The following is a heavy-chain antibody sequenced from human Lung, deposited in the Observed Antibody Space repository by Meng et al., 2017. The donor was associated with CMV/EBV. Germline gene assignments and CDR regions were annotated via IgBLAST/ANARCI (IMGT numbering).Heavy chain of an antibody. V-gene: IGHV1-2*02. J-gene: IGHJ6*01. CDR1: GYTFTGYY. D-gene: IGHD4-11*01. Sequence: ASVXVSXKASGYTFTGYYILWVRQAPGQGLEWMGWMNPDRGAVNYVQKFQGRVTMTRDSSISTAYMELSRLRFDDTAVYYCARDLKGTTVTATGLYGMDVWGQGNXVPVYS. CDR2: MNPDRGAV. CDR3: ARDLKGTTVTATGLYGMDV.